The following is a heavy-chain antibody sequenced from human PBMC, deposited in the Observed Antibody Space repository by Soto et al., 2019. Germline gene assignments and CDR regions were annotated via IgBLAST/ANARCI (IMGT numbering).Heavy chain of an antibody. Sequence: SKRHWYGAAGLNCGGLGVHWISKEPGEGLEWVAVISYDGSNEYYADSVKGRFTISRDNSRNTLYLQMNSLKSEDTAVYSCARESYGDYFFDSWGQGTLVTVSS. CDR3: ARESYGDYFFDS. CDR2: ISYDGSNE. J-gene: IGHJ4*02. V-gene: IGHV3-30-3*01. D-gene: IGHD4-17*01. CDR1: GLNCGGLG.